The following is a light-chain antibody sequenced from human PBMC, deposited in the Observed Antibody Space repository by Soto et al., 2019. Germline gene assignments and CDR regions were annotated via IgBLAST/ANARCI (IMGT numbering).Light chain of an antibody. V-gene: IGKV3-20*01. CDR1: QSVSSSY. Sequence: ETVLTQSPGTLSLSPGERATLSCTASQSVSSSYLAWYQQKLGQAPRLLIYGASSRATGIPDRFTGSGSGTDFTLTISRLEPEDFAVYYCQHYDSSPPSLTFGQGTKVEIK. CDR2: GAS. CDR3: QHYDSSPPSLT. J-gene: IGKJ1*01.